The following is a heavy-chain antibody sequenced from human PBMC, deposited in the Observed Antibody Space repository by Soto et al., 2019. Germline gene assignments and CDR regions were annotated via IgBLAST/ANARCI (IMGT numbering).Heavy chain of an antibody. CDR2: ITSSCSYT. J-gene: IGHJ6*02. CDR3: ARELDGIDV. Sequence: PGGSLRLSCAASGLTFSDYYMSWIRQAPGKGLEWVSYITSSCSYTKYAGSVQGRFTISRDNTQNSLFLQMNSLRAEDTAVYYCARELDGIDVWGQGTTVTVSS. CDR1: GLTFSDYY. V-gene: IGHV3-11*05.